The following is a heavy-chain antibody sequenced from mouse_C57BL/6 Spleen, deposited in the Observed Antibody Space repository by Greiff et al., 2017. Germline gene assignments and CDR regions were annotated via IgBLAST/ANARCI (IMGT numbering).Heavy chain of an antibody. CDR3: ARHPYDSNWAMDY. D-gene: IGHD2-5*01. Sequence: EVMLVESGGGLVQPGGSLKLSCAASGFTFSDYYMYWVRQTPEKRLEWVAYISNGGGSTYYPDTVKGRFTISRDNAKNTLYLQMSRLKSEDTAMYYCARHPYDSNWAMDYWGQGTSVTVSS. CDR2: ISNGGGST. J-gene: IGHJ4*01. CDR1: GFTFSDYY. V-gene: IGHV5-12*01.